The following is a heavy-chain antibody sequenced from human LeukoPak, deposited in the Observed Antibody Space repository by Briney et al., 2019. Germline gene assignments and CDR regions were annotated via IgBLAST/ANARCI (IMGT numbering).Heavy chain of an antibody. Sequence: PSETLSLTCAVYGGSFSGYYWSWIRQPPGKGLEWIGEINHSGSTNYNPSLKSRVTISVDTSKNQFSLKLSSVTAADTAVYYCARRVMATGDYWGQGTLVTVSS. CDR1: GGSFSGYY. CDR2: INHSGST. V-gene: IGHV4-34*01. CDR3: ARRVMATGDY. J-gene: IGHJ4*02. D-gene: IGHD5-24*01.